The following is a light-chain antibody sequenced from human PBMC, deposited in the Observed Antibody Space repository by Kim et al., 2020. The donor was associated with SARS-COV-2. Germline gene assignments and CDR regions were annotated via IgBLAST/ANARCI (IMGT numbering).Light chain of an antibody. CDR2: DVS. CDR1: TSDIGGYKH. Sequence: QSALTQPASVSGSPGQSITVSCTGTTSDIGGYKHVSWYQKFPGKAPKLMIYDVSKRPSGVPNRFSGSKSGNTASLTISGLQAEDEAYYYCSSYTRSSAYWLFGVGTQLTVL. J-gene: IGLJ3*02. V-gene: IGLV2-14*03. CDR3: SSYTRSSAYWL.